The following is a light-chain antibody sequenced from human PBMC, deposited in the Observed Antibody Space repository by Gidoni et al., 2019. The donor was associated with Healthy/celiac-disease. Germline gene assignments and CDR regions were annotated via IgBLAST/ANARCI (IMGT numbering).Light chain of an antibody. CDR3: QQYYSTLWT. CDR1: QGICNS. V-gene: IGKV1-NL1*01. Sequence: DIEMTQSPSSLSASVGDRVTITCLASQGICNSLAWYQQKPGKAPKLLLYAASRLDSGVPSRFSGSGSGTDYTLTISSLQPEDFATYYCQQYYSTLWTFGQGTKVEIK. J-gene: IGKJ1*01. CDR2: AAS.